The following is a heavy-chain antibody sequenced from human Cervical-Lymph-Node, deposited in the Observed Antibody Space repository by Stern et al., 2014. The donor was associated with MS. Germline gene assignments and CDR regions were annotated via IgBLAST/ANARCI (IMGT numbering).Heavy chain of an antibody. D-gene: IGHD2-15*01. J-gene: IGHJ3*02. CDR3: ARDRIDAFDI. CDR1: GCTFSSYS. CDR2: ISSSSSYI. Sequence: EVQLEESGGGLVKPGGSLRLSCAASGCTFSSYSMNWGRQAPGEGPGWVSSISSSSSYIDYADSVKGRFTISRDNAKNSLYLQMNSLRAEDTAVYYCARDRIDAFDIWGQGTMVTVSS. V-gene: IGHV3-21*01.